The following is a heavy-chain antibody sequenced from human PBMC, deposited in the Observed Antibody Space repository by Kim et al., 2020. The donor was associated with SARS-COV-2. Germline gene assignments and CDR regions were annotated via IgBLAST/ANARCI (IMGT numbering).Heavy chain of an antibody. V-gene: IGHV3-15*01. CDR2: IKSKTDGGTT. CDR3: TTDLFTWELLVGYAFDI. Sequence: GGSLRLSCAASGFTFSNAWMSWVRQAPGKGLEWVGRIKSKTDGGTTDYAAPVKGRFTISRDDSKNTLYLQMNSLKTEDPAVYYCTTDLFTWELLVGYAFDIWGQGTMVPVSS. J-gene: IGHJ3*02. CDR1: GFTFSNAW. D-gene: IGHD1-26*01.